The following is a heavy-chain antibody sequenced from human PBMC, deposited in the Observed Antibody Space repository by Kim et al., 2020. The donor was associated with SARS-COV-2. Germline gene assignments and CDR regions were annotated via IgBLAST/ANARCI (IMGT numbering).Heavy chain of an antibody. CDR2: ISSSGSTI. D-gene: IGHD6-19*01. Sequence: GGCLRLSCAASGFTFSSYEMNWVRQAPGKGLEWVSYISSSGSTIYYADSVKGRFTISRDNAKNSLYLQMNSLRAEDTAVYYCAGQPFVYSSGWYAGFDYWGQGTLVTVSS. CDR1: GFTFSSYE. V-gene: IGHV3-48*03. CDR3: AGQPFVYSSGWYAGFDY. J-gene: IGHJ4*02.